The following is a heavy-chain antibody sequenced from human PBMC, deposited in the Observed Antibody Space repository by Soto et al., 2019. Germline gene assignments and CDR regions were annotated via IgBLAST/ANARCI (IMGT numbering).Heavy chain of an antibody. CDR2: IKQDGSEK. Sequence: SLSLSCAASGFPFSSYWMSWVRQAPGKGLEWVANIKQDGSEKYYVDSVKGRFTISRDNAKNSLYLQMNSLRAEDTAVYYCARVRAGAASITNYYYCMDVWGQVTTVTVSS. CDR1: GFPFSSYW. J-gene: IGHJ6*02. D-gene: IGHD6-19*01. CDR3: ARVRAGAASITNYYYCMDV. V-gene: IGHV3-7*03.